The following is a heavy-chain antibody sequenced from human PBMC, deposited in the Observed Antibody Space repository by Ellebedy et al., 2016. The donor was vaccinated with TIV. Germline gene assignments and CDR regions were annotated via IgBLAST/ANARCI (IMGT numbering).Heavy chain of an antibody. J-gene: IGHJ4*02. CDR3: ATLPVVAATAGVDY. CDR2: INPYSGGT. Sequence: ASVKVSCKASGYTFTGSYMHWVRQAPGQGLEWMGYINPYSGGTNYAQKFQGRVTMTRDTSISTAYMELSRLRADDPAVYFCATLPVVAATAGVDYWGQGTLVTVSS. CDR1: GYTFTGSY. V-gene: IGHV1-2*02. D-gene: IGHD2-15*01.